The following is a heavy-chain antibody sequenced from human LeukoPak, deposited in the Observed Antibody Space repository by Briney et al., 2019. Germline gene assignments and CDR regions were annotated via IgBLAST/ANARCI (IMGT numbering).Heavy chain of an antibody. J-gene: IGHJ5*02. Sequence: APVKVSCKASGYTFTGYYMHWVRQAPGQGLEWMGWINPNSGGTNYAQKFQGRVTMTRDTSISTAYMELSRLRSDDTAVYYCARLLRIGNWFDPWGQGTLVTVSS. V-gene: IGHV1-2*02. CDR3: ARLLRIGNWFDP. CDR2: INPNSGGT. CDR1: GYTFTGYY. D-gene: IGHD2-15*01.